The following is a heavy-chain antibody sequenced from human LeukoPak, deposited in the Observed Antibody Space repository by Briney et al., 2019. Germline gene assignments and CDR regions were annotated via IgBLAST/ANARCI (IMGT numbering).Heavy chain of an antibody. CDR1: GYSFTSYG. CDR2: SYPGDSDT. CDR3: ARPVVPSAMNAFNI. Sequence: GESLKISCKGSGYSFTSYGIGWVRQMPGKGLEWMGISYPGDSDTRYSPSFQGQVTISGDKSINTAYLQWGSLKASDTAMYYCARPVVPSAMNAFNIWGQGTMVTVSS. J-gene: IGHJ3*02. V-gene: IGHV5-51*01. D-gene: IGHD2-2*01.